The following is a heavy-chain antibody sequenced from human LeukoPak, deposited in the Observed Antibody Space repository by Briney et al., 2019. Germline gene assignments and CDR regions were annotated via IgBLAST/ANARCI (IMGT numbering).Heavy chain of an antibody. V-gene: IGHV1-3*01. J-gene: IGHJ4*02. CDR3: ATWFGEPRIDY. CDR1: GYTFTNYP. CDR2: INAGNGNT. D-gene: IGHD3-10*01. Sequence: GASVKVSCKASGYTFTNYPIHWVRQAPGRRLEWMAWINAGNGNTKYSQKFQGRVTITRDTSASTAYMELSSLRSEDTAVYYCATWFGEPRIDYWGQGTLVTVSS.